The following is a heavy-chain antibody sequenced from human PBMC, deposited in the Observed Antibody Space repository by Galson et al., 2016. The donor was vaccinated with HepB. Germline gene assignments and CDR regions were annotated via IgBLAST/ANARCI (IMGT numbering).Heavy chain of an antibody. CDR1: GLTFSSYG. D-gene: IGHD4-23*01. Sequence: SLRLSCAASGLTFSSYGMHWVRQAPGKGLEWVAVISYDGSNNYYANSVKGRFTIPRDNSKNTLYLQMNSLRDEDTAVYYCAKEMGGNEELYAFDIWGQGTMVTVSS. CDR2: ISYDGSNN. CDR3: AKEMGGNEELYAFDI. J-gene: IGHJ3*02. V-gene: IGHV3-30*18.